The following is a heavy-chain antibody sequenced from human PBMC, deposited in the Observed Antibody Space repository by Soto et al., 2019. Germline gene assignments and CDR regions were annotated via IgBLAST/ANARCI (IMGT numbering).Heavy chain of an antibody. CDR2: ISSNGTAT. CDR3: AGKGPRAACPNL. J-gene: IGHJ5*02. Sequence: QVQLVESGGGLVRPGGSLRLSCAASGFTFRDHDMSWIRQAPGKGLEWVSCISSNGTATYYADSVKGRFTISRDNAKNSLYVEMNSLRVADTAVYYCAGKGPRAACPNLWGQGNLVTVSS. D-gene: IGHD6-6*01. CDR1: GFTFRDHD. V-gene: IGHV3-11*01.